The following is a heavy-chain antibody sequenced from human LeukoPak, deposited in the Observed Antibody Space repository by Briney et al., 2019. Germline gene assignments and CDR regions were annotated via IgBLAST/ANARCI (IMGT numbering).Heavy chain of an antibody. CDR1: GFTFDDYA. CDR3: AKDAFVLTDIVATTVFDY. J-gene: IGHJ4*02. D-gene: IGHD5-12*01. V-gene: IGHV3-9*01. CDR2: ISWNSGSI. Sequence: GGSLRLSCAASGFTFDDYAMHWVRQAPGKGLEWVSGISWNSGSIGYANSVKGRFTISRDNAKNSLYLQMNSLRAEDTALYYCAKDAFVLTDIVATTVFDYWGQGTLVTVSS.